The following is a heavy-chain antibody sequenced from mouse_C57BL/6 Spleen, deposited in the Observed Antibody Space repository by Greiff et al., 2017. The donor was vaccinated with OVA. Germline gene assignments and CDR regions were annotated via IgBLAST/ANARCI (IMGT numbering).Heavy chain of an antibody. Sequence: VQLQQSGAELMKPGASVKLSCKATGYTFTGYWIEWVKQRPGHGLEWIGEILPGSGSTNYNEKFKGKATFTADTSSNTAYIQLSSLTTDYSATDCCARRITTVVADDGGQGTTLTVAA. D-gene: IGHD1-1*01. CDR1: GYTFTGYW. CDR3: ARRITTVVADD. CDR2: ILPGSGST. V-gene: IGHV1-9*01. J-gene: IGHJ2*01.